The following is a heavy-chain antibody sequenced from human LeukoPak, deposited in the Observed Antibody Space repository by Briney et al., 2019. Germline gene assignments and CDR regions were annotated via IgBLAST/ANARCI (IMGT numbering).Heavy chain of an antibody. CDR3: ARELIDYYGSGSSGGGFDP. CDR1: GGTFSSYA. J-gene: IGHJ5*02. CDR2: IIPIFGTA. Sequence: SVKVSCKASGGTFSSYAISWVRQAPGQGLEWMGGIIPIFGTANYAQKFQGRVTITADESTSTAYMELSSLRSEDTAVYYCARELIDYYGSGSSGGGFDPWGQGTLVTVSS. D-gene: IGHD3-10*01. V-gene: IGHV1-69*01.